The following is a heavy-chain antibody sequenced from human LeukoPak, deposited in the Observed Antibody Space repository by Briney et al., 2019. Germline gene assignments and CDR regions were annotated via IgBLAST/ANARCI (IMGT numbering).Heavy chain of an antibody. V-gene: IGHV3-7*01. Sequence: GGSLRLSCAASGIRFTTHWMNWVRQAPGRGLEWVASIRQDGGEKKYVDSVKGRFTISRDLAQNSLFLQMNSLRAEDTGVYYCASAYASYDFWSGYENFDFWGQGTLVTVSS. CDR1: GIRFTTHW. CDR2: IRQDGGEK. J-gene: IGHJ4*02. D-gene: IGHD3-3*01. CDR3: ASAYASYDFWSGYENFDF.